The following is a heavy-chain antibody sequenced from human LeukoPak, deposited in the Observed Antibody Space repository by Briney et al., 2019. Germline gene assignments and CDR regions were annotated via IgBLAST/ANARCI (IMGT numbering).Heavy chain of an antibody. CDR3: AREVDFGVVN. CDR1: GGTFSSYA. V-gene: IGHV1-69*13. D-gene: IGHD3-3*01. CDR2: IIPIFGTA. J-gene: IGHJ4*02. Sequence: GASVKVSCKASGGTFSSYAISWVRQAPGQGLEWMGGIIPIFGTANYAQKFQGRVTITADESTSTAYMELSSLRSEDTAVYYCAREVDFGVVNWGQGTLVTVSS.